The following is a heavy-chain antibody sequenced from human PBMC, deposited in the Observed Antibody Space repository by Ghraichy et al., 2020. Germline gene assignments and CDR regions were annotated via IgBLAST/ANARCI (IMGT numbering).Heavy chain of an antibody. Sequence: SETLSLTCAVYGGSFSGYYWSWIRQPPGKGLEWIGEINHSGSTNYNPSLKSRVTISVDTSKNQFSLKLSSVTAADTAVYYCARGKVVLAVIKYWYFDLWGRGTLVTVSS. V-gene: IGHV4-34*01. CDR2: INHSGST. CDR1: GGSFSGYY. CDR3: ARGKVVLAVIKYWYFDL. D-gene: IGHD2-2*01. J-gene: IGHJ2*01.